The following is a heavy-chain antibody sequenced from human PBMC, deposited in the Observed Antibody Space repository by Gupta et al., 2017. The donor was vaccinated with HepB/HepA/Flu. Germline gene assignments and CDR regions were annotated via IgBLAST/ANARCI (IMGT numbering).Heavy chain of an antibody. CDR1: GFTFRGSA. J-gene: IGHJ4*02. V-gene: IGHV3-73*01. Sequence: EVHLVASGGGLVQPGGSLKLSCAGSGFTFRGSAIHWVRQASGKGLEWVGRIRTKANDSATAYVASVQGRFTISRDDSKNTAYLQMNSLKTEDTAMYYCTRHLETSEVWGQGILVTVSS. D-gene: IGHD5-24*01. CDR3: TRHLETSEV. CDR2: IRTKANDSAT.